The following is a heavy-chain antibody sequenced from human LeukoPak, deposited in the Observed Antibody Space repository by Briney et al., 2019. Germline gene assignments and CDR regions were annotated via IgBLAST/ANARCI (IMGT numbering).Heavy chain of an antibody. CDR2: ISSSSSTI. CDR3: ARGMQWLKS. J-gene: IGHJ4*02. CDR1: GFTFSSYS. D-gene: IGHD6-19*01. Sequence: GESLKISCAASGFTFSSYSMNWVRQAPGKGLEWVSYISSSSSTIYYADSVKGRFAISRVNAKNSLYLQMNSLRAEDTAVYYCARGMQWLKSWGQGTLVTVSS. V-gene: IGHV3-48*01.